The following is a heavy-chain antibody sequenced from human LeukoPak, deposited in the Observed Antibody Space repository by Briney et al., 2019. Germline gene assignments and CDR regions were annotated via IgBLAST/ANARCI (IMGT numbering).Heavy chain of an antibody. CDR2: IYYSGST. J-gene: IGHJ5*02. CDR3: ARDAGSWNHDGNWFDP. CDR1: GGSISSYY. D-gene: IGHD2-15*01. V-gene: IGHV4-59*01. Sequence: SETLSLTCTVSGGSISSYYWSWIRQPPGKGLEWIGYIYYSGSTNYNPSHKSRVTISVDTSKNQFSLKLSSVTAADTAVYYCARDAGSWNHDGNWFDPWGQGTLVTVSS.